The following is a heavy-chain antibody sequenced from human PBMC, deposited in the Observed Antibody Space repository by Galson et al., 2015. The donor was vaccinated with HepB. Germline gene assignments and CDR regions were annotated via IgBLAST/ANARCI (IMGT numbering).Heavy chain of an antibody. D-gene: IGHD3-10*01. CDR3: ARDSWGGSGSYSDS. J-gene: IGHJ4*02. Sequence: SVKVSCKASGYTFTGYYMHWVRQAPGQGLEWMGWINPNSGGTNYAQKFQGRVTMTRDTSISTAYMELSRLRSDDTAVYYCARDSWGGSGSYSDSWGQGTLVTVSS. CDR2: INPNSGGT. V-gene: IGHV1-2*02. CDR1: GYTFTGYY.